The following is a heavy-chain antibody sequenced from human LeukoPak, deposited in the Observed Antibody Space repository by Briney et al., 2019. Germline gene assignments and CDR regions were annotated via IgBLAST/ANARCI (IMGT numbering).Heavy chain of an antibody. Sequence: PGGSLRLSCAASGFTFRSYAMSWVRQAPGKGLEWVSGIIADFDTTYYADSVRGRFTISRDHSKNTLYLQMNSLRAEDTAVYYCARALYDFWSGYSPFDYWGQGTLVTVSS. V-gene: IGHV3-23*01. D-gene: IGHD3-3*01. CDR1: GFTFRSYA. J-gene: IGHJ4*02. CDR2: IIADFDTT. CDR3: ARALYDFWSGYSPFDY.